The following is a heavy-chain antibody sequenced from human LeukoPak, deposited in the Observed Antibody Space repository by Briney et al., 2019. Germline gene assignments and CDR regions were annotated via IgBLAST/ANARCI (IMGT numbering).Heavy chain of an antibody. CDR1: GFTFSSYG. CDR3: AKDRDDILTGCFDY. J-gene: IGHJ4*02. V-gene: IGHV3-30*02. D-gene: IGHD3-9*01. CDR2: IRYDGSNK. Sequence: QPGGSLRLSCAASGFTFSSYGMHWVRQAPGKGLEWVAFIRYDGSNKYYADSVKGRLTISRDNSKNTLYLQMNSLRAEDTAVYYCAKDRDDILTGCFDYWGQGTLVTVSS.